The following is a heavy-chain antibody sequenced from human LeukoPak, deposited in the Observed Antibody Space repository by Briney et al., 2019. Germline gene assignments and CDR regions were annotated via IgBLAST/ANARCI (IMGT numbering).Heavy chain of an antibody. Sequence: PGGSLRLSCAASGFTFSSYEMNWVRQAPGKGLEWVSYISSSGSTIYYADSVKGRFTISRDNAKNSLYLQMNSLRAEDTAVYYCARDLPPFRPWDAFDIWGQGTMVTVSS. J-gene: IGHJ3*02. CDR2: ISSSGSTI. D-gene: IGHD3-16*01. CDR3: ARDLPPFRPWDAFDI. V-gene: IGHV3-48*03. CDR1: GFTFSSYE.